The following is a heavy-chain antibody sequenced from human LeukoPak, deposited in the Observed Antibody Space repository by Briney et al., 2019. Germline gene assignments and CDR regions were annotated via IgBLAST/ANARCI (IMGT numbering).Heavy chain of an antibody. Sequence: GGSLRLSCAASGFTFSSYSMNRVRQAPGKGLEWVSSISSSSSYIYYADSVKGRFTISRDNAKNSLYLQMNGLRVEDTAVYYCARVAVAGPDDYFDYWGQGTLVTVSS. J-gene: IGHJ4*02. CDR3: ARVAVAGPDDYFDY. D-gene: IGHD6-19*01. V-gene: IGHV3-21*01. CDR2: ISSSSSYI. CDR1: GFTFSSYS.